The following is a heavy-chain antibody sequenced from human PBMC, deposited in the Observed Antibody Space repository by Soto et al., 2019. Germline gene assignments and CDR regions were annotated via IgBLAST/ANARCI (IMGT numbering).Heavy chain of an antibody. CDR2: ITAYNGHT. Sequence: ASVKVSCKTSGYTFISNGISWVRQAPGQGLEWMGWITAYNGHTNYAQKLQGRVTMTTDTSTSTAYMEMRSLRSDDTAVYYCARVLKTKNSGSESFTFYYYYDMDVWG. CDR3: ARVLKTKNSGSESFTFYYYYDMDV. D-gene: IGHD3-10*01. V-gene: IGHV1-18*01. J-gene: IGHJ6*02. CDR1: GYTFISNG.